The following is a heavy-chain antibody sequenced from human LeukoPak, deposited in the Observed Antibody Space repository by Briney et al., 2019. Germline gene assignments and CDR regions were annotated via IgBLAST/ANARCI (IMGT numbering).Heavy chain of an antibody. CDR3: ARATVSSGYRDTNFDY. J-gene: IGHJ4*02. V-gene: IGHV3-30-3*01. CDR2: ISYDGSNK. Sequence: GGSLRLSCAASGFTVSNNHMIWVRQAPGKGLEWVAVISYDGSNKYYADSVKGRFTISRDNSKNTLYLQMNSLRAEDTAVYYCARATVSSGYRDTNFDYWGQGTLVTVSS. CDR1: GFTVSNNH. D-gene: IGHD3-22*01.